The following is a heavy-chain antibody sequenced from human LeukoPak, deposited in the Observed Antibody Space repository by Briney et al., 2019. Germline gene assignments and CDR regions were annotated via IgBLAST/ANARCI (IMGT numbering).Heavy chain of an antibody. CDR1: GFTFSSCG. D-gene: IGHD4-17*01. V-gene: IGHV3-30*18. J-gene: IGHJ4*02. Sequence: PGRSLRLSCAASGFTFSSCGMHWVRQAPGKGLEWVAVISYDGNNKYYADSVKGRFTISRDNSKNTLYLQMNSLRAEDTAVYYCAKDLNPVTMPFDYWGQGTLVTVSS. CDR2: ISYDGNNK. CDR3: AKDLNPVTMPFDY.